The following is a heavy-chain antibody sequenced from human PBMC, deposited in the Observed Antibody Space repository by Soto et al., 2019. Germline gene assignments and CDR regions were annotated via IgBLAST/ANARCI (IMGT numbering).Heavy chain of an antibody. CDR2: VSAYNGNT. Sequence: QVPLVQSGAEVKKPGASVKVSCKASGYTFSNDAITWVRQAPGQGLEWMGWVSAYNGNTNYAQKFKGRVTMTTDTSTSTAYMEIRSLRYDDTAVYFCARASRYYWNYMMYWGQGTLVTVSS. V-gene: IGHV1-18*01. D-gene: IGHD1-7*01. J-gene: IGHJ4*02. CDR1: GYTFSNDA. CDR3: ARASRYYWNYMMY.